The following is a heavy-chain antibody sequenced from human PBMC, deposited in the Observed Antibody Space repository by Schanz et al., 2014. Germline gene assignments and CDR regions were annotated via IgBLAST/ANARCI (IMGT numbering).Heavy chain of an antibody. CDR2: IYHSGRT. V-gene: IGHV4-4*02. CDR1: GGSISSSNW. CDR3: ARDMVENWFDS. J-gene: IGHJ5*01. Sequence: QVQLQESGPGLVKPSGTLSLTCAVSGGSISSSNWWSWVRQPPGKGLEWIGEIYHSGRTNYNPSLKSRVTISVDKPNNEFSLKLTSVTAADTAVYYCARDMVENWFDSWGQGTLVTVSS. D-gene: IGHD3-10*01.